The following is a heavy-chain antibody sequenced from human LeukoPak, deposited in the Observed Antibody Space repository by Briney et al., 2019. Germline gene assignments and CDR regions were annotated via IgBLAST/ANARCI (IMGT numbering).Heavy chain of an antibody. V-gene: IGHV4-30-2*01. J-gene: IGHJ6*02. CDR3: ARPYYDFWSGYPGSGPDYYGMDV. CDR2: IYHSGST. Sequence: PSQTLSLTCAVSGGSISSGGYSWSWIRQPPGKGLEWIGYIYHSGSTYYNPSLKSRVTISVDRSKSQFSLKLSSVTAADTAVYYCARPYYDFWSGYPGSGPDYYGMDVWGQGTTVTVSS. CDR1: GGSISSGGYS. D-gene: IGHD3-3*01.